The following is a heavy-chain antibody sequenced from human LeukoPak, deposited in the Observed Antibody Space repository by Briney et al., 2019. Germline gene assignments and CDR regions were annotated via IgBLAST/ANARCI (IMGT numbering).Heavy chain of an antibody. V-gene: IGHV3-30-3*01. CDR2: ISYDGSNK. Sequence: GGSLRLSCAASGFTFSSYAMHWVRQAPGKGLEWVAVISYDGSNKYYADSVKGRFTISRDNSKNTLYLQMNSLRAEDTAVYYCARVGYCSSTSCYYYHYMDVWGKGTTVTVSS. D-gene: IGHD2-2*01. J-gene: IGHJ6*03. CDR3: ARVGYCSSTSCYYYHYMDV. CDR1: GFTFSSYA.